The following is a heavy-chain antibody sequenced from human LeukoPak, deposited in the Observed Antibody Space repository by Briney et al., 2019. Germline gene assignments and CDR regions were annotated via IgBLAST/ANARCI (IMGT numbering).Heavy chain of an antibody. Sequence: SETLSLTCAVYGGSFSGYYWSWIRQPPGKGLEWIGEINHSGSTNYNPSLKSRVTISVDTSKNQFSLKLSSVTAADTAVYYCARRRVTMVRGVIDYWGQGTLVTVSS. J-gene: IGHJ4*02. CDR1: GGSFSGYY. D-gene: IGHD3-10*01. CDR2: INHSGST. V-gene: IGHV4-34*01. CDR3: ARRRVTMVRGVIDY.